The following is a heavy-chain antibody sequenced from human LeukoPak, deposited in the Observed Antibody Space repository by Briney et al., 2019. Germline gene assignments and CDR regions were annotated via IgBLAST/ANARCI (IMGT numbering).Heavy chain of an antibody. D-gene: IGHD2-2*02. Sequence: GGSLRLSCAASGFTFSSYSMNWVRQAPGKGLEWVSPISSSSSYIYYADSVKGRFTISRDNAKNSLYLQMNSLRAEDTAVYYCARGRLCRTSSSTSCYTTAPFDYWGQGTLVTVSS. CDR2: ISSSSSYI. J-gene: IGHJ4*02. V-gene: IGHV3-21*01. CDR3: ARGRLCRTSSSTSCYTTAPFDY. CDR1: GFTFSSYS.